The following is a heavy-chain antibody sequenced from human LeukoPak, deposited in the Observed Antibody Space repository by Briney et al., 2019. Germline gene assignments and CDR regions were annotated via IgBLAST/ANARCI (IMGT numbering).Heavy chain of an antibody. CDR1: GYTFTSYY. V-gene: IGHV1-46*01. D-gene: IGHD7-27*01. CDR2: INPSGGST. CDR3: ARGDTPGYGMDV. J-gene: IGHJ6*02. Sequence: GASVRVSCEASGYTFTSYYMHWVRQAPGQGLAWMGIINPSGGSTSYAQKFQGRVTMTRDTSTSTVYMELSSLRSEDTAVYYCARGDTPGYGMDVWGQGTTVTVSS.